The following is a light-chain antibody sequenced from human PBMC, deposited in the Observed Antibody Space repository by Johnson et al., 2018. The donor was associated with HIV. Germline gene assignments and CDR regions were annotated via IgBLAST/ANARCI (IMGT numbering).Light chain of an antibody. CDR1: SSNIGNHY. J-gene: IGLJ1*01. V-gene: IGLV1-51*02. CDR2: ENN. Sequence: QSVLTQPPSVSASPGQKVTISCSGSSSNIGNHYVSWYQHLPGTAPKLLIFENNKRPSGIPDRFSGAKSGTSATLGITGLQTGDEADYYCATWDTSLSVYVFGTGTKVTV. CDR3: ATWDTSLSVYV.